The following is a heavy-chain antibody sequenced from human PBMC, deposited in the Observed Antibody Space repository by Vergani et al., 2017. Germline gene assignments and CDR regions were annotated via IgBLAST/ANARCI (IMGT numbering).Heavy chain of an antibody. J-gene: IGHJ6*03. D-gene: IGHD2-8*01. CDR3: ARSGYCAHGVCYMTYYYYMDV. Sequence: QVQLEESGGGVVQPGRSLRLSCAGSGFTLSSRAMHWVRQAPGKGLEWVAFIWYDGSKEYYADSVKGRFTISRDNSKNTLYLQMNNLRAADTAVYYCARSGYCAHGVCYMTYYYYMDVWGKGTAVTVSS. V-gene: IGHV3-33*01. CDR2: IWYDGSKE. CDR1: GFTLSSRA.